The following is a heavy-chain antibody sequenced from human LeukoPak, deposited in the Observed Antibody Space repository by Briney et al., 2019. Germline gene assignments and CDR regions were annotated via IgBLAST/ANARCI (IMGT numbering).Heavy chain of an antibody. CDR3: ATGGAGSRSGYYYFDY. V-gene: IGHV1-46*01. D-gene: IGHD3-22*01. CDR1: GYTFTSHY. J-gene: IGHJ4*02. CDR2: INPSGGST. Sequence: ASVKVSCKASGYTFTSHYMHWVRQAPGQGLEWMGIINPSGGSTSYAQKLQGRVTMTRDTSTSTVSMELSSLRSEDTAVYYCATGGAGSRSGYYYFDYWGQGTLVTVSS.